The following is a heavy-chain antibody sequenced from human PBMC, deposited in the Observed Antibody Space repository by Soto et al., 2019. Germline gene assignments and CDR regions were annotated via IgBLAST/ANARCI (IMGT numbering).Heavy chain of an antibody. V-gene: IGHV3-11*01. CDR2: ISSSGSTI. D-gene: IGHD3-9*01. Sequence: GGSLRLSCAASGFTFSDYYMSWIRQAPGKGLEWVSYISSSGSTIYYADSVKGRFTISRDNAKNSLYLQMNSLRAEDTAVYYCARLRYFDWLYPFDPWGQGTLVTVSS. CDR1: GFTFSDYY. CDR3: ARLRYFDWLYPFDP. J-gene: IGHJ5*02.